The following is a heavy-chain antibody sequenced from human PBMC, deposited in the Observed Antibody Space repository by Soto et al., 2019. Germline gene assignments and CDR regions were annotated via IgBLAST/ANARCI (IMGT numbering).Heavy chain of an antibody. Sequence: SCAVSGFTFSDYYMDWVRQTPGKGLEWLARSANKAAGHTTEYAASVKGRFTISRDDSKNSLHLQMNSLKTEDTAVYYCARGKNSFDYWGQGTLVTVSS. CDR2: SANKAAGHTT. CDR3: ARGKNSFDY. V-gene: IGHV3-72*01. CDR1: GFTFSDYY. J-gene: IGHJ4*02.